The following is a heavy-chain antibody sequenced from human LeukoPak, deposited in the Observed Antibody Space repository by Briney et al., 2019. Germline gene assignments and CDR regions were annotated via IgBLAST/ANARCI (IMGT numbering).Heavy chain of an antibody. CDR2: IASDGSHT. D-gene: IGHD4-17*01. Sequence: PGGSLRLSCAASGFTFSTYFMHWVRQAPGKGLEWVADIASDGSHTFYVESVKGRFTISRDNSKNTLYLQMNSLRAEDTAIYYCAKAPTVTTLDSWGQGTLVTVSS. J-gene: IGHJ5*01. V-gene: IGHV3-30-3*01. CDR3: AKAPTVTTLDS. CDR1: GFTFSTYF.